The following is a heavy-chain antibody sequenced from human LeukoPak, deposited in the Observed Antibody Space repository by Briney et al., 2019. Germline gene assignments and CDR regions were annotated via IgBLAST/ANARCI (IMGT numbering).Heavy chain of an antibody. CDR3: ARDDNIYGDYATGDYYYGMDV. CDR1: GGTFSSYA. D-gene: IGHD4-17*01. J-gene: IGHJ6*02. Sequence: ASVKVSCKASGGTFSSYAISWVRQAPGQGLEWMGGIIPIFGTANYAQKFQGRVTITADESTSTAYMELSSLRSEVTAVYYCARDDNIYGDYATGDYYYGMDVWGQGTTVTVSS. CDR2: IIPIFGTA. V-gene: IGHV1-69*13.